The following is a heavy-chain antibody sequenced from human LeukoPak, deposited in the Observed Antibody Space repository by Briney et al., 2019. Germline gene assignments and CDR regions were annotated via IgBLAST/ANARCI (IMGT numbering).Heavy chain of an antibody. Sequence: GRSLRLSCAASGFTFDDYAMHWVRHAPGKGLEWVSGISWNSGSIGYADSVKGRLTISRDNAKDSLYLQMNSLRAEDMALYYCAKAKGSLLWFGELSLDYWGQGTLVTVSS. D-gene: IGHD3-10*01. CDR1: GFTFDDYA. J-gene: IGHJ4*02. CDR2: ISWNSGSI. CDR3: AKAKGSLLWFGELSLDY. V-gene: IGHV3-9*03.